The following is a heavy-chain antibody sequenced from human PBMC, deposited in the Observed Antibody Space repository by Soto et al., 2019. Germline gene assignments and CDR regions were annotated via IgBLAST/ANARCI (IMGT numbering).Heavy chain of an antibody. CDR3: ARDSVTTNLYYYYGMDV. CDR2: IGSSSSYI. Sequence: GGSLRLSCAASGFTFSSYTMNWVRQAPGKGLEWVSSIGSSSSYIYYADSVRGRFTISRDNAKNSLYLQMNSLRAEDTAVYYCARDSVTTNLYYYYGMDVWGQGTTVTVSS. V-gene: IGHV3-21*01. J-gene: IGHJ6*02. CDR1: GFTFSSYT. D-gene: IGHD4-17*01.